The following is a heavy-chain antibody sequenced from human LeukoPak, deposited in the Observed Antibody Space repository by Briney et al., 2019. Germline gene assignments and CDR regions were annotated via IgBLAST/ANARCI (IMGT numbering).Heavy chain of an antibody. CDR3: ARFYGSGSYDYYMDV. CDR1: GGSISSYY. Sequence: SETLSLTCSVSGGSISSYYWSWIRQPPGKGLEWIGFIHYSGSTNYNPSLKSRVTISVDTSKNQFSLKLSSVTAADTAVYYCARFYGSGSYDYYMDVWGKGTTVTVSS. CDR2: IHYSGST. J-gene: IGHJ6*03. D-gene: IGHD3-10*01. V-gene: IGHV4-59*01.